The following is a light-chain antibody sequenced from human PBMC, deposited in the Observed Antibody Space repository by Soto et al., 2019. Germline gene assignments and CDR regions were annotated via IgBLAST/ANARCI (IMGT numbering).Light chain of an antibody. V-gene: IGLV1-40*01. J-gene: IGLJ1*01. CDR1: SSNIGAGYD. CDR3: QSCDSSLSGSYV. CDR2: NNN. Sequence: QSVLTQPPSVSGAPGQRVTISCTGSSSNIGAGYDAHWYQRLPGTAPKVLIYNNNTRPSGVPDRFSGSKSGTSASLAITGLQAEDEADYYCQSCDSSLSGSYVFGTGTKLTVL.